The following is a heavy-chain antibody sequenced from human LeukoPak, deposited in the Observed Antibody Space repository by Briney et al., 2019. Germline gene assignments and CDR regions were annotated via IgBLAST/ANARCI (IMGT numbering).Heavy chain of an antibody. CDR3: ARVLAYDSSGYYFDY. D-gene: IGHD3-22*01. CDR2: IKQDGSEK. V-gene: IGHV3-7*01. CDR1: GFTFSNHW. Sequence: PGGSLRLSCAASGFTFSNHWMSWVRQAPGKGLEWVANIKQDGSEKYYVDSVKGRFTVSRDNAKNTLYLQMNSLRAEDTAVYYCARVLAYDSSGYYFDYWGQGTLVTVSS. J-gene: IGHJ4*02.